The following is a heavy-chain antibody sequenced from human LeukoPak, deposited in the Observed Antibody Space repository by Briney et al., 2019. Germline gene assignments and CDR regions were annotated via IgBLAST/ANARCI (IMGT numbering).Heavy chain of an antibody. V-gene: IGHV4-39*01. CDR3: ARLLWYCSGGSCLDY. CDR1: GGSISSSSYY. D-gene: IGHD2-15*01. CDR2: IYYSGST. J-gene: IGHJ4*02. Sequence: ASETLSLTCTVSGGSISSSSYYWGWIRQPPGKGLEWIGSIYYSGSTYYNPSLKSRVTISVDTSKNQFSLKLSSVTAADTAVYYSARLLWYCSGGSCLDYWGQGTLVTVSS.